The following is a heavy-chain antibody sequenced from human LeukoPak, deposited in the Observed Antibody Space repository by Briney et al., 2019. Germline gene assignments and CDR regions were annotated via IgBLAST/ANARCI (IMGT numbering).Heavy chain of an antibody. D-gene: IGHD2-8*01. V-gene: IGHV1-69*05. Sequence: SVKVSCKASGGTFSSYAISWVRQAPGQGLEWMGGIIPIFGTANYAQKFQGRVTITTDESTSTAYMGLSSLRSEDTAVYYCARGTKPTPNYFDYWGQGTLVTVSS. CDR1: GGTFSSYA. J-gene: IGHJ4*02. CDR2: IIPIFGTA. CDR3: ARGTKPTPNYFDY.